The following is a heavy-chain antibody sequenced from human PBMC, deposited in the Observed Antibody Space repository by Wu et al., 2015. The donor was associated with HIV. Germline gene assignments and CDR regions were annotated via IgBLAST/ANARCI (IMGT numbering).Heavy chain of an antibody. CDR1: GDSFSSYA. CDR3: AREGGILPAARFTFDI. Sequence: QVQLVQSGAEVKNPGSSVTVSCKTSGDSFSSYAIGWVRQAPGQRLEWIGGIIPLTRETNYAQKFQGRVTITADESTSTAYMDFKSLRSDDTAVYFCAREGGILPAARFTFDIWGQGTLVTVS. V-gene: IGHV1-69*01. CDR2: IIPLTRET. D-gene: IGHD2-2*01. J-gene: IGHJ3*02.